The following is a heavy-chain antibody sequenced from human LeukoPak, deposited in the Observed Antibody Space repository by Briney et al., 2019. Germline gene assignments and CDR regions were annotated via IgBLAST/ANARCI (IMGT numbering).Heavy chain of an antibody. D-gene: IGHD3-3*01. V-gene: IGHV1-2*02. J-gene: IGHJ4*02. CDR3: ARGTRRFLEWVIDY. CDR1: GYTFTRYY. CDR2: INPNRGGT. Sequence: ASVKVSCKASGYTFTRYYMHRVRQAPGQGREWRGWINPNRGGTNYAQKFQGRVTMTRDTSISTAYMELSRLRSADTAVYYCARGTRRFLEWVIDYWGQGTLVTVSS.